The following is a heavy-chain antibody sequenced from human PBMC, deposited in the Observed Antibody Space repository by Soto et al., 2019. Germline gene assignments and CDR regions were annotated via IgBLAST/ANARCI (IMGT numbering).Heavy chain of an antibody. CDR2: IIPLLGTA. V-gene: IGHV1-69*08. Sequence: QVQLEQSGAEVKRPGSSVTVSCKASGGTLSSYTISWVRQAPGQGLEWMGGIIPLLGTAKYAQKFQGRVTIRADKFTNTIYLELTGLRSDDTAKYYCARESTLGDGDLLDVYYYYYVDLWGKGTTVNVSS. D-gene: IGHD4-17*01. CDR1: GGTLSSYT. CDR3: ARESTLGDGDLLDVYYYYYVDL. J-gene: IGHJ6*03.